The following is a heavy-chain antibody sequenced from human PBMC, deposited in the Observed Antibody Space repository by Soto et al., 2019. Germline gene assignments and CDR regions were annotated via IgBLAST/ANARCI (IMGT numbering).Heavy chain of an antibody. CDR3: AKYQYSGGWHSDY. J-gene: IGHJ4*02. D-gene: IGHD6-19*01. Sequence: EVHLLESGGSFVQPGGSLRLSCAASGFTFSTYAMSWVRQAPGKGLEWVSNIGSSAASANYIDSVKGRFTISRDNSKNPLYLQRNSVRAENTAVYYCAKYQYSGGWHSDYWGQGPLATVSS. CDR2: IGSSAASA. CDR1: GFTFSTYA. V-gene: IGHV3-23*01.